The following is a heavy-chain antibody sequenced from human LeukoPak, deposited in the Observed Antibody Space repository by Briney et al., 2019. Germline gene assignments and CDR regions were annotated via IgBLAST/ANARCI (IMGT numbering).Heavy chain of an antibody. J-gene: IGHJ4*02. CDR3: ARGIGTHVDY. CDR1: GGSVSSGSYY. V-gene: IGHV4-61*01. CDR2: IYYSGST. D-gene: IGHD1-1*01. Sequence: SETLSLTCTVSGGSVSSGSYYWTWIRQPPGKGLEWIGYIYYSGSTNYNPSLKSRVTISRDTSKNQFSLKVSSVTAADTAVYYCARGIGTHVDYWGQGTLVTVSS.